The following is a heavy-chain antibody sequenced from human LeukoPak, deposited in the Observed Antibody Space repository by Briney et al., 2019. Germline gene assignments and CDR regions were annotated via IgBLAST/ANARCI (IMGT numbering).Heavy chain of an antibody. CDR3: ARAERGSYYTPWY. J-gene: IGHJ4*02. V-gene: IGHV1-69*01. CDR1: GGTFSSYA. Sequence: ATVKVSCRASGGTFSSYAISWVRQAPGQGLEWMGGIIPIFGTANYAQKFQGRVTITADESTSTAYMELSSLRSEDTAVYYCARAERGSYYTPWYWGQGTLVTVSS. D-gene: IGHD1-26*01. CDR2: IIPIFGTA.